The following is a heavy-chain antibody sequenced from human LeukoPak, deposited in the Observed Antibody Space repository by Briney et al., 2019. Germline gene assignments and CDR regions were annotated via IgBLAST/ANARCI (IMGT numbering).Heavy chain of an antibody. J-gene: IGHJ3*02. V-gene: IGHV3-48*04. CDR2: ISSSSSTR. Sequence: GGSLRLSCAASGFTFSSYSMNWVRQAPGQGLEWVSYISSSSSTRYYADSVKGRFTISRDNAKNSLYLQMNSLRAEDTAVYYCARDLASLVPALGSDAFDIWGQGTMVTVSS. D-gene: IGHD2-2*01. CDR1: GFTFSSYS. CDR3: ARDLASLVPALGSDAFDI.